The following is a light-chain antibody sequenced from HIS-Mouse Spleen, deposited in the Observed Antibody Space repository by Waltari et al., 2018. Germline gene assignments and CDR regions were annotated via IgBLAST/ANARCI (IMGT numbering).Light chain of an antibody. Sequence: NFMLTQPHSVSASPGKTVTISCTCSSGSIARNYVQWHQQRPGSAPTTVIYEDNQRPSGVPDRFSGSIDSSSNSASLTISGLKTEDEADYYCQSYDSSNHVVFGGGTKLTVL. CDR1: SGSIARNY. V-gene: IGLV6-57*02. CDR3: QSYDSSNHVV. CDR2: EDN. J-gene: IGLJ2*01.